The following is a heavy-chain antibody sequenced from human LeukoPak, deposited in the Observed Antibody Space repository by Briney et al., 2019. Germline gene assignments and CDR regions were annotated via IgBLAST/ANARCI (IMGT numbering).Heavy chain of an antibody. D-gene: IGHD6-13*01. Sequence: GGSLRLSCAASGFIFSDYVMNWLRQAPGRGLEWVAYIRYDGSHKYYIDSVKGRFTISRDNSKNTLYLQMNSLRPEDTAVYYCARHVRKRGIAAAGSPGWFDPWGQGTLVTVSS. CDR3: ARHVRKRGIAAAGSPGWFDP. CDR1: GFIFSDYV. V-gene: IGHV3-30*02. J-gene: IGHJ5*02. CDR2: IRYDGSHK.